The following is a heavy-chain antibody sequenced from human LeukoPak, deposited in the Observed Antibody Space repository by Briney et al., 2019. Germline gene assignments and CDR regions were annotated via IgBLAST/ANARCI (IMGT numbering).Heavy chain of an antibody. CDR3: AKVGGSSGYYEYYFDY. J-gene: IGHJ4*02. V-gene: IGHV3-23*01. CDR2: IIGSGGVT. CDR1: GFTFSSCA. Sequence: PGGSLRLSCAASGFTFSSCAMSWVRQAPGKGLEWVSGIIGSGGVTHYADSVKGRFTISRDNSKNTLYLQMNSLRAEDTAVYYCAKVGGSSGYYEYYFDYWGQGTLVTVSS. D-gene: IGHD3-22*01.